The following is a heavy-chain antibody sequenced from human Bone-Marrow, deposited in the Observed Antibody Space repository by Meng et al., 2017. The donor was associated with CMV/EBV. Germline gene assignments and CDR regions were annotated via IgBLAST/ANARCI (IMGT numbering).Heavy chain of an antibody. D-gene: IGHD1-1*01. CDR1: GFTFSSYS. CDR2: TSSSSSYI. CDR3: ARDFLRAPGIFDY. V-gene: IGHV3-21*01. J-gene: IGHJ4*02. Sequence: GESLKISCAASGFTFSSYSMNWVRQAPGKGLEWVSSTSSSSSYIYYADSVKGRFTISRDNAKNSLYLQMNSLRAEDTAVYYCARDFLRAPGIFDYWGQGTLVTVSS.